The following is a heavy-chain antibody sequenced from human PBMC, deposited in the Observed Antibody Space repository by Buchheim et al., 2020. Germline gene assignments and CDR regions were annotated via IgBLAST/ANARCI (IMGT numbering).Heavy chain of an antibody. CDR2: MSYDGTSK. CDR3: AREPYDFRSGFYFDS. V-gene: IGHV3-30*04. D-gene: IGHD3-3*01. J-gene: IGHJ4*02. Sequence: QAQLVESGGGVVQPGRSLRLSCVASGFTFSNFAMHWIRQAPGKGLEWVAVMSYDGTSKYYADIVKGRFTISRDHSKNTLYLQVNSLRPEDTALYHCAREPYDFRSGFYFDSWGQGTL. CDR1: GFTFSNFA.